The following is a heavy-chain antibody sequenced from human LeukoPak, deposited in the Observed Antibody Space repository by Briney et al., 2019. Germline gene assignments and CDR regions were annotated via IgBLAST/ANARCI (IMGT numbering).Heavy chain of an antibody. V-gene: IGHV4-61*02. J-gene: IGHJ4*02. CDR1: GGSISSGSYY. Sequence: SQTLSLTCTVSGGSISSGSYYWSWIRQPAGKGLEWIGRIYTSGSTNYNPSLKSRVAISVDTSKNQFSLKLSSVTAADTAVYYCARADAAADLFDYWGQGTLVTVSS. D-gene: IGHD6-13*01. CDR2: IYTSGST. CDR3: ARADAAADLFDY.